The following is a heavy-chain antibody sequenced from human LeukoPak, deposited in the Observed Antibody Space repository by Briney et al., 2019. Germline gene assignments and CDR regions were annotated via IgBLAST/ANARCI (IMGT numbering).Heavy chain of an antibody. J-gene: IGHJ6*02. CDR1: GYTFTSYY. V-gene: IGHV1-18*04. Sequence: GASVTVSCKASGYTFTSYYMHWVRQAPGQGLEWMGWISAYNGNTNYAQKLQGRVTMTTDTSTSTAYMELRSLRSDDTAVYYCARDPGRYRSSWNALYYYYGMDVWGQGTTVTVSS. CDR3: ARDPGRYRSSWNALYYYYGMDV. D-gene: IGHD6-13*01. CDR2: ISAYNGNT.